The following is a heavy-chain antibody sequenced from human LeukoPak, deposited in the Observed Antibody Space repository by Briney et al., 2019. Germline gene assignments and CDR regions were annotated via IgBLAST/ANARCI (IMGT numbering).Heavy chain of an antibody. CDR2: IYPGDSDT. J-gene: IGHJ4*02. D-gene: IGHD6-13*01. V-gene: IGHV5-51*01. CDR1: GYSFTSYW. Sequence: GESLKISCKGSGYSFTSYWTGWVRQMPGKGLEWRGIIYPGDSDTRYSPSFQGQVTISADKSISTGYLQWSSLKASDTAMYYCARQYSLAAAGTRFEFGYWGQGTLVTVSS. CDR3: ARQYSLAAAGTRFEFGY.